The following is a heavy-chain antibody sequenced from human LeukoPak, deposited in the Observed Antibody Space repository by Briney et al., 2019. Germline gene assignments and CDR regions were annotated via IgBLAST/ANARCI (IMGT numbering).Heavy chain of an antibody. CDR3: ARADYYAYFEY. CDR2: INHSAGT. D-gene: IGHD3-10*01. CDR1: GGSFRNYY. Sequence: SETLSLTCAVSGGSFRNYYWSWIRQPPGKGLEWIGEINHSAGTNYNPSFKSRVTISADTSKNQFSLKLSSVTVADTAVYYCARADYYAYFEYWGQGTLVTVSS. J-gene: IGHJ4*02. V-gene: IGHV4-34*01.